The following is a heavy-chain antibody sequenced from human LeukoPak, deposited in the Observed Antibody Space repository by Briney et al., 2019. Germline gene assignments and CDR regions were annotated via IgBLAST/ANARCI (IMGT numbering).Heavy chain of an antibody. D-gene: IGHD3-10*01. CDR1: GGSISSGGYY. CDR3: ASWMAGSGSYGLRFDP. CDR2: IYYSGST. V-gene: IGHV4-31*03. Sequence: SQTLSLTCTVSGGSISSGGYYWSWIRQHPGKGLEWIGCIYYSGSTYYNPSLKSRVTISVDTSKNQFSLKLSSVTAADTAVYYCASWMAGSGSYGLRFDPWGQGTLVTVSS. J-gene: IGHJ5*02.